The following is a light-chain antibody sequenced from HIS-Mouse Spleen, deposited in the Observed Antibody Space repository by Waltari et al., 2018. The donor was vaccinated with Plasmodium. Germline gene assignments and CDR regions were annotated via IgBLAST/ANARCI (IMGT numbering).Light chain of an antibody. CDR3: QQYNNWPFT. Sequence: EIVMTQSPATLSVSPGERATLSCRASQSVSSNLAWYQQKPGQAPRLLIYGASTSANGIPARFRGSGSGTEFTLTISSLQSEDFAVYYCQQYNNWPFTYGPGTKVDIK. J-gene: IGKJ3*01. CDR2: GAS. CDR1: QSVSSN. V-gene: IGKV3-15*01.